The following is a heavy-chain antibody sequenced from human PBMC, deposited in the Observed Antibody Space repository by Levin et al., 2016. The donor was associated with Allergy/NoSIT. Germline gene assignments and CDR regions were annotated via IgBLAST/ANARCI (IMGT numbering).Heavy chain of an antibody. CDR1: GYTFISYY. CDR3: ARAGTDGGPPNY. Sequence: ASVKVSCKASGYTFISYYMHWVRQAPGQGLEWMGIIDPTDAGTNYAQKFQGRVTMTRDTFTSTVYMELSSLRSEDTAVYFCARAGTDGGPPNYWGQGTLVIVSS. CDR2: IDPTDAGT. V-gene: IGHV1-46*03. D-gene: IGHD2-15*01. J-gene: IGHJ4*02.